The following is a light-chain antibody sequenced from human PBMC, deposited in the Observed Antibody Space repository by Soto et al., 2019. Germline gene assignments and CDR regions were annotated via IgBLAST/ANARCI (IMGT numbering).Light chain of an antibody. CDR2: EVS. J-gene: IGLJ1*01. V-gene: IGLV2-14*01. CDR3: SSTFV. Sequence: QSALTQPASVSGSPGQSITISCTGTSSDVGGYNYVSWFQQHPGKAPKLMMYEVSNRPSGVSNRFSGSRSGNTASLTISGLQSEDEAEYTSSSTFVFGTGTKVTVL. CDR1: SSDVGGYNY.